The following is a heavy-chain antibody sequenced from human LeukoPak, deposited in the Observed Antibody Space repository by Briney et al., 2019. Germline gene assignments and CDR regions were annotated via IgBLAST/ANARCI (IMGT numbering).Heavy chain of an antibody. CDR2: INTDGSST. CDR1: GFTFSSYY. D-gene: IGHD3-3*01. V-gene: IGHV3-74*01. J-gene: IGHJ4*02. CDR3: ARVGGTSDFDY. Sequence: PGESLRLSCAASGFTFSSYYIHWVRQAPGKGLVWVSRINTDGSSTDYADSVKGRFTISRDNAENTLYLQMNSLRAEDTAVYFCARVGGTSDFDYWGQGTLVTVSS.